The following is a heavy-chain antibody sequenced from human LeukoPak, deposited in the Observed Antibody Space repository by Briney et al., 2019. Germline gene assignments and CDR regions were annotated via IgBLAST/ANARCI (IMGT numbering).Heavy chain of an antibody. CDR2: INHSGGT. D-gene: IGHD6-6*01. Sequence: SETLSLTCAVYGGSFSGYYWSWIRQPPGKGLEWIGEINHSGGTNYNPSLKSRVTISVDTSKNQFSLKLSSVTAADTAVYYCARGPAAAARLFKLYYFDYWGQGTLVTVSS. J-gene: IGHJ4*02. V-gene: IGHV4-34*01. CDR3: ARGPAAAARLFKLYYFDY. CDR1: GGSFSGYY.